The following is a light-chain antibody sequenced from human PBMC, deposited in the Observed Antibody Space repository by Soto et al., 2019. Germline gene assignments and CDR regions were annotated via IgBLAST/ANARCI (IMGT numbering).Light chain of an antibody. CDR1: QSINSD. CDR3: QQYGSSSIT. Sequence: EIVLTQSPATLSLSPGERATLSCRASQSINSDLAWYQQRPGQAPRLLIYDASNRAPGIPDRFSGSGSGADFTLTISRLEPEDFAVYYCQQYGSSSITFGQGTRLEIK. CDR2: DAS. J-gene: IGKJ5*01. V-gene: IGKV3-20*01.